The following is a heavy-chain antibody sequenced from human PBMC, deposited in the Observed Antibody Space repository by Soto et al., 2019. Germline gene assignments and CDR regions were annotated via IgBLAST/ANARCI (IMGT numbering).Heavy chain of an antibody. Sequence: GGSLRLSCAASGLTFSSYGMHWVRQAPGKGLEWVAVISYDGSNKYYADSVKGRFTVSRDNSKNTLYLQMNSLRAEDTAVCYCAKDHLRFLGGGSFYGLDVWGQGTTVTVSS. V-gene: IGHV3-30*18. CDR1: GLTFSSYG. CDR2: ISYDGSNK. J-gene: IGHJ6*02. CDR3: AKDHLRFLGGGSFYGLDV. D-gene: IGHD3-3*01.